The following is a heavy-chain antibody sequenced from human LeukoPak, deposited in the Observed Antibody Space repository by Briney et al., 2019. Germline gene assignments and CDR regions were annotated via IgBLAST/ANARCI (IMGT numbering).Heavy chain of an antibody. J-gene: IGHJ4*02. CDR3: AKANTLLWFGETLDY. Sequence: PGGSLRLSCAASGFTFDDYAMHWVRQAPGKGLEWVSGISWNSGSIGYADSVKGRFTISRDNAKNSLYLQMNSLRAEDTALYYCAKANTLLWFGETLDYWGQGTLVTVTS. D-gene: IGHD3-10*01. V-gene: IGHV3-9*01. CDR1: GFTFDDYA. CDR2: ISWNSGSI.